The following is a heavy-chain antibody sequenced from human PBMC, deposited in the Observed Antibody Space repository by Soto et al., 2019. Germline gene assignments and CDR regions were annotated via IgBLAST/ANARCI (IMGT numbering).Heavy chain of an antibody. J-gene: IGHJ6*03. D-gene: IGHD3-9*01. CDR3: ARHETYYDILTGYYSSPMDV. V-gene: IGHV4-39*01. Sequence: SETLSLTCTVSGGSISSSSYYWGWIRQLPGKGLEWIGSIYYSGSTYYNPSLKSRVTISVDTSKNQFSRKLSSVTAADTAVYYCARHETYYDILTGYYSSPMDVWGKGTTVTVSS. CDR2: IYYSGST. CDR1: GGSISSSSYY.